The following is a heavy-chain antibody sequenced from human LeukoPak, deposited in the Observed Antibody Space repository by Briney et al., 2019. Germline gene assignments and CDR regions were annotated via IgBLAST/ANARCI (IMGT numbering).Heavy chain of an antibody. Sequence: ASVKVSFTSSGYTFTSYAMNWVRQAPGQGLEWMGWINTNTGNPTYAQGFTGRFVFSLDTSVSTAYLQISRLKDEDAAVYYCHTGGGATDAFDIWGQGTMVTVSS. V-gene: IGHV7-4-1*02. CDR2: INTNTGNP. D-gene: IGHD1-26*01. CDR1: GYTFTSYA. CDR3: HTGGGATDAFDI. J-gene: IGHJ3*02.